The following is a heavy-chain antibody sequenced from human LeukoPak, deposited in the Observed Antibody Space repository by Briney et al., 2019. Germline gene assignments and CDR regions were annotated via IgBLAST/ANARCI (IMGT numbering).Heavy chain of an antibody. CDR1: GFSLSTSGVG. V-gene: IGHV2-5*02. D-gene: IGHD6-13*01. CDR2: IYWDDDK. CDR3: AHAALSLYGSSWYVSDY. Sequence: SGPTLVNPTQTLTLTCTFSGFSLSTSGVGVGWIRQPPGKALEWLALIYWDDDKRYSPSLKSRLTVTKDTSKNQVVLTMTNMDPVDTATYYCAHAALSLYGSSWYVSDYWGQGILVTVSS. J-gene: IGHJ4*02.